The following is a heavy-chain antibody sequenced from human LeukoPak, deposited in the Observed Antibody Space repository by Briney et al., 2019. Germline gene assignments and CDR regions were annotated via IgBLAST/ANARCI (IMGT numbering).Heavy chain of an antibody. Sequence: SETLSLTCTVSGGSISSYYWSWIRQPPGKGLEWIGYIYYSGSTNYNPSLKSRVTTSVDTSKNQFSLKLSSVTAADTAVYYCAREIRSSGWYSGSFDYWGQGTLVTVSS. V-gene: IGHV4-59*01. CDR2: IYYSGST. D-gene: IGHD6-19*01. J-gene: IGHJ4*02. CDR1: GGSISSYY. CDR3: AREIRSSGWYSGSFDY.